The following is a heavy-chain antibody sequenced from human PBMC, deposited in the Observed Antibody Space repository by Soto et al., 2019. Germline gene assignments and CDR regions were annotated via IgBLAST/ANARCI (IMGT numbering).Heavy chain of an antibody. CDR1: GGSISSSSYY. Sequence: SETLSLTCTVSGGSISSSSYYWGWIRQPPGKGLEWIGSIYYSGSTYYNPSLKSRVTISVDTSKNQFSLKLSSVTAADTAVYYCARHYGDYGVVNWFDPWGQGTLVTVSS. V-gene: IGHV4-39*01. CDR3: ARHYGDYGVVNWFDP. J-gene: IGHJ5*02. D-gene: IGHD4-17*01. CDR2: IYYSGST.